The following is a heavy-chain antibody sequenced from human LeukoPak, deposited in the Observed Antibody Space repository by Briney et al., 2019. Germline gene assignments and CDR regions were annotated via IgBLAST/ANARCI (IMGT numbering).Heavy chain of an antibody. CDR1: GFTFDDYT. D-gene: IGHD1-1*01. CDR2: ISWDGGST. V-gene: IGHV3-43*01. J-gene: IGHJ6*03. Sequence: PGGSLRLSCAASGFTFDDYTMHWVRQAPGKGLEWVSLISWDGGSTYYADSVKGRFTISRDNSKNSLYLQMNSLRTEDTALYYCAKGPFELEPHMDVWGKGTTVTVSS. CDR3: AKGPFELEPHMDV.